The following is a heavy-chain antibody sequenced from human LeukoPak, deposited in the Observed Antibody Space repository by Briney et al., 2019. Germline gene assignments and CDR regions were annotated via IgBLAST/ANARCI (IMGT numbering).Heavy chain of an antibody. J-gene: IGHJ6*03. Sequence: PGGSLRLSCAASGFTFSSYWMSWVRQAPGKGLEWVANIKQDGSEKYYVDSVKGRFTISRDNAKNSLYLQMNSLRAEDTAVYECARQISITMVRGVIYYYYYYMDVWGKGTTVTVSS. CDR1: GFTFSSYW. V-gene: IGHV3-7*01. CDR2: IKQDGSEK. CDR3: ARQISITMVRGVIYYYYYYMDV. D-gene: IGHD3-10*01.